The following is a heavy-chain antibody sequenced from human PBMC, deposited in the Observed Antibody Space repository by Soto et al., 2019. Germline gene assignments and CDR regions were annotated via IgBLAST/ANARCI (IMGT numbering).Heavy chain of an antibody. CDR3: ARDPGSGHYFDY. CDR2: INPDNANT. V-gene: IGHV1-3*01. D-gene: IGHD2-15*01. J-gene: IGHJ4*02. CDR1: GYTFISRA. Sequence: ASVKVSCKASGYTFISRALHWVRQAPGQRLEWMGWINPDNANTKYSQNFQGRVTFTRDTSATTAYMELSSLRSEDTAVYFCARDPGSGHYFDYWGQGTLVTVSS.